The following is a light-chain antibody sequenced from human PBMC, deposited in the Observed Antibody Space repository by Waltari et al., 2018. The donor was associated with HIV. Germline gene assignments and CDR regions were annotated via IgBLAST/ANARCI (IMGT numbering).Light chain of an antibody. Sequence: NFILTQPHSVSASPGKTVTISCTRDSGSIASNYVQWYQQRPGSAPPAVIYEDDERPSGVPDRVPGSIDSSSNAASLTISGLKTEDEADYYCQSYENSKHWVCGGGTKLTVL. CDR3: QSYENSKHWV. V-gene: IGLV6-57*04. J-gene: IGLJ3*02. CDR1: SGSIASNY. CDR2: EDD.